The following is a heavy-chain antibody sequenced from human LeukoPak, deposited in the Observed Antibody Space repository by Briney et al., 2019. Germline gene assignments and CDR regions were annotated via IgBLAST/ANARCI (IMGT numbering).Heavy chain of an antibody. J-gene: IGHJ4*02. CDR3: ARDYSSSSDY. D-gene: IGHD6-13*01. Sequence: SETLSLTCTASGGSISSGSYYWSWIRQPAGKGLEWIGRIYTSGSTNYNPSLKSRVTISVDTSKNQFSLKLSSVTAADTAVYYCARDYSSSSDYWGQGTLVTVSS. CDR2: IYTSGST. V-gene: IGHV4-61*02. CDR1: GGSISSGSYY.